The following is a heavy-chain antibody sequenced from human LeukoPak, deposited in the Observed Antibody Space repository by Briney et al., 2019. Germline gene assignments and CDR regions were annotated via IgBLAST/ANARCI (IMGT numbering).Heavy chain of an antibody. CDR1: GFTFSNYG. CDR2: ISYDRSNK. J-gene: IGHJ6*03. V-gene: IGHV3-30*03. Sequence: GGSLRLSCAASGFTFSNYGIHWVRQAPGKGLEWVAVISYDRSNKYYADSVKGRFTISRDNSKNTLYLQMNSLRAEDTAVYYCARGASSSWYIYYYYMDVWGKGTTVTISS. CDR3: ARGASSSWYIYYYYMDV. D-gene: IGHD6-13*01.